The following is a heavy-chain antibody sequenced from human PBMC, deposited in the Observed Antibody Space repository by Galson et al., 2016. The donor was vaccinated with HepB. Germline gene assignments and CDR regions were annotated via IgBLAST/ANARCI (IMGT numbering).Heavy chain of an antibody. CDR2: VRHGGST. CDR1: GVSLSEYY. D-gene: IGHD3-10*02. CDR3: ALYLGNPLGDY. Sequence: SETLSLTCGVYGVSLSEYYWNWIRQSPGKGLEWIGEVRHGGSTNYNPSLESRVTISVDSSKKQFSLHLTSLTAADTATYYWALYLGNPLGDYWGQGTPVTVSS. V-gene: IGHV4-34*01. J-gene: IGHJ4*02.